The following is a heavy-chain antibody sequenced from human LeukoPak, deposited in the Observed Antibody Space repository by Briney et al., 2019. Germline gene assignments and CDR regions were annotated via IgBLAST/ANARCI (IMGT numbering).Heavy chain of an antibody. V-gene: IGHV3-48*02. J-gene: IGHJ6*02. CDR1: GFSFSSYT. D-gene: IGHD2-15*01. CDR2: ISSSSSTI. CDR3: ATSSLQYGLGV. Sequence: GGSLRLSCAASGFSFSSYTMSWVRQAPGKGLEWVSYISSSSSTIYYPDSVKGRFTISRDNAKNSLCLQMDSLRDEDTAVYYCATSSLQYGLGVWGQGTTVTVSS.